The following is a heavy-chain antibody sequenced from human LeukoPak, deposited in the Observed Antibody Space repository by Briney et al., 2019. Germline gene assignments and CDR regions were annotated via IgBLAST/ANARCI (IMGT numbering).Heavy chain of an antibody. CDR1: GFTFSSYS. D-gene: IGHD6-19*01. Sequence: PGGSLRLSCAASGFTFSSYSMNWVRQAPGKGLEWVSAIRGSGGSTYYANSVKGRFTISRDNSKDTLYLQMNSLRAEDTAVYYCASHQPVAGSFDWFDPWGQGTLVTVSS. CDR2: IRGSGGST. V-gene: IGHV3-23*01. CDR3: ASHQPVAGSFDWFDP. J-gene: IGHJ5*02.